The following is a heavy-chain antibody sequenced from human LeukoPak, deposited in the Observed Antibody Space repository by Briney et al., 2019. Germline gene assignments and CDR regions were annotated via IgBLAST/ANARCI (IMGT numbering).Heavy chain of an antibody. V-gene: IGHV3-48*02. Sequence: GSLRLSCAGSGFTFSSYNMNWVRQAPGKGLEWVSYISSSSSTIYYADSVKGRFTISRDNTKNSLYLQMNSQRDEDTSVYYCASMLRDWGQGTLVTVSS. J-gene: IGHJ4*02. CDR1: GFTFSSYN. CDR3: ASMLRD. D-gene: IGHD2-8*01. CDR2: ISSSSSTI.